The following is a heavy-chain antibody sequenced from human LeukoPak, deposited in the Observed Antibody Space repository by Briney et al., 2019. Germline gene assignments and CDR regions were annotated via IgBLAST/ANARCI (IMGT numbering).Heavy chain of an antibody. Sequence: GGSLRLSCAASGFTFTKYNMHWVRQAPGKGLEWVAIVSKDESHQSYADSVKGRFTISRGSSKNTVFLQMNSLRTEDTAVYYCARDLIGSYSSDYWGQGTLVTVSS. V-gene: IGHV3-30*04. CDR2: VSKDESHQ. CDR3: ARDLIGSYSSDY. CDR1: GFTFTKYN. D-gene: IGHD1-26*01. J-gene: IGHJ4*02.